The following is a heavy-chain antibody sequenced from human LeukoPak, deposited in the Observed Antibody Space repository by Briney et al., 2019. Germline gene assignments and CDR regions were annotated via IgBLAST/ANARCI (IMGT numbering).Heavy chain of an antibody. CDR3: ARGGRGYSYGHDY. V-gene: IGHV3-21*01. CDR1: GFTFKCHS. D-gene: IGHD5-18*01. Sequence: GFLRLSLATFGFTFKCHSMNLVRQASGEGLEGVSSISSSSSYIYYADSVKGRFTISRDNAKNSLYLQMNSLRAEDTAVYYCARGGRGYSYGHDYWGQGTLVTVSS. CDR2: ISSSSSYI. J-gene: IGHJ4*02.